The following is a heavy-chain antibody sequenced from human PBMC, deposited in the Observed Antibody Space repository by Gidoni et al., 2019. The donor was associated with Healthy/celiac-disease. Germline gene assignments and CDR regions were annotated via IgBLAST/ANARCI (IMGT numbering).Heavy chain of an antibody. CDR3: AREDYGDSVFED. V-gene: IGHV4-59*01. CDR1: AGSISSYY. D-gene: IGHD4-17*01. CDR2: IYYSGST. J-gene: IGHJ4*02. Sequence: QESGPGLVKPSETLSLTCTVSAGSISSYYWSWIRQPPGKGLEWIGYIYYSGSTNYNPSLKSRVTISVDTSKNQFSLKLSSVTAADTAVYYCAREDYGDSVFEDWGQGTLVTVSS.